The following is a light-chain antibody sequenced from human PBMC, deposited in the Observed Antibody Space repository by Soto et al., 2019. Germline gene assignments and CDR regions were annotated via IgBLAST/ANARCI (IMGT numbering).Light chain of an antibody. CDR1: QSVSSSY. J-gene: IGKJ5*01. Sequence: EIVLTQSPGTLSLSPGERATLSCRASQSVSSSYLAWYQQKPGQAPRLLIYGASSRATGIPDRFSGSRSGTDFTLTISRLEPEDFAVYYCQQYGSSSLTFGQWTRLEI. CDR2: GAS. CDR3: QQYGSSSLT. V-gene: IGKV3-20*01.